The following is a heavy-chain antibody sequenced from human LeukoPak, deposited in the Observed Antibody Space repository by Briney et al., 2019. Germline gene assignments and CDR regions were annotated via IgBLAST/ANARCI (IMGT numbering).Heavy chain of an antibody. D-gene: IGHD3-9*01. V-gene: IGHV7-4-1*02. CDR2: INTNTGNP. J-gene: IGHJ5*02. Sequence: ASVKVSCKASGYTFTNYAMNWVRQAPGQGLEWMGWINTNTGNPTYAQGFTGRFVFSLDTSVSTAYLQISSLKAEDTAVYYCARKAYDTGGGWFDPWGQGTLVTVSS. CDR1: GYTFTNYA. CDR3: ARKAYDTGGGWFDP.